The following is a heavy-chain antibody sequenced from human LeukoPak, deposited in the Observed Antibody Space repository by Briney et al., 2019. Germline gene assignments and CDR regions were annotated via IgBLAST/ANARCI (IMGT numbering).Heavy chain of an antibody. CDR1: GFTFSSYG. J-gene: IGHJ4*02. V-gene: IGHV3-33*01. Sequence: GRSLRLSCAASGFTFSSYGMHWVRQAPGKGLEWVAVIWYDGSNKYYADSVKGRFTTSRDNSKNTLYLQMNSLRAEDTAVYYCARDQWIAAAVKYYFDYWGQGTLVTVSS. D-gene: IGHD6-13*01. CDR3: ARDQWIAAAVKYYFDY. CDR2: IWYDGSNK.